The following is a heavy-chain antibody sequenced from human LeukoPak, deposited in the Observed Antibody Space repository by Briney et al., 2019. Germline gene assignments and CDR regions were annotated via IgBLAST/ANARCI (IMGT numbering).Heavy chain of an antibody. D-gene: IGHD3-9*01. CDR2: IYTSGST. V-gene: IGHV4-61*02. Sequence: SETLSLTCTVSGGSISSGSYYWSWIRQPAGKGLEWIGRIYTSGSTNYNPSLKSRVTISVDTSKNQFSLKLSSVTAADTAVYYCARIPSEGVYDILTGYYPSPFDYWGQGTLVTVSS. CDR3: ARIPSEGVYDILTGYYPSPFDY. CDR1: GGSISSGSYY. J-gene: IGHJ4*02.